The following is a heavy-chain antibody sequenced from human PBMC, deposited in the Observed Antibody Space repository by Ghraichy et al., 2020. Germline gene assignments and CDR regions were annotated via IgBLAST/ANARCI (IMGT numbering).Heavy chain of an antibody. CDR1: GGSISSGDYY. CDR2: IYYSGST. CDR3: ASGYCSGGSCYVDS. Sequence: SQTLSLTCTVSGGSISSGDYYWSWIRQPPGKGLEWIGYIYYSGSTYYNPSLKSRVTISVDTSKNQFSLKLSSVTAADTAVYYCASGYCSGGSCYVDSWGQGTLVTVSS. D-gene: IGHD2-15*01. V-gene: IGHV4-30-4*01. J-gene: IGHJ4*02.